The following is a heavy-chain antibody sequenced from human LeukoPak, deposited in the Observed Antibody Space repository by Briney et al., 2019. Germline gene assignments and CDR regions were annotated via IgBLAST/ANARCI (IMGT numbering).Heavy chain of an antibody. CDR1: GDSVSSNSAA. Sequence: SQTLSLTCAISGDSVSSNSAAWNWIRQSPSRGLEWLGRTYYRSKWYNDCAVSVKSRIIINPDTSKNQFSLQLNSVTPEDTAVYYCARAASSGSYTGEIFDYWGQGTLVTVSS. D-gene: IGHD1-26*01. J-gene: IGHJ4*02. CDR3: ARAASSGSYTGEIFDY. V-gene: IGHV6-1*01. CDR2: TYYRSKWYN.